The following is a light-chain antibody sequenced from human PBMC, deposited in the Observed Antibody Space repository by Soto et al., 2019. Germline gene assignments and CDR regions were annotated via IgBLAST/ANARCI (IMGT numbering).Light chain of an antibody. J-gene: IGLJ3*02. V-gene: IGLV2-14*03. CDR1: SSDVGPYNY. CDR3: MSFTTSNTWV. Sequence: QSALTQPASVSGSPGQSITISCTATSSDVGPYNYVSWYQQHPGKAPKLMIYEVSNRPSGVSNRFSGSKSGNTASLTISGLQADDEADYYCMSFTTSNTWVFGGGTKLTVL. CDR2: EVS.